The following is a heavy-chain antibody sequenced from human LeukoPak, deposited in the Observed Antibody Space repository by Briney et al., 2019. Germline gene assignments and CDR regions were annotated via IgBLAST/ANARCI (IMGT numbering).Heavy chain of an antibody. CDR1: GFNVSNNY. V-gene: IGHV3-66*01. CDR3: ASGIAAEESVAIDY. D-gene: IGHD6-13*01. J-gene: IGHJ4*02. CDR2: IYIGGST. Sequence: PGGSLRLSCAASGFNVSNNYMSWVRQAPGKGLEWVSVIYIGGSTYYADSVKGRFTISRDNSKNTLYLQMNSLRADDTALYYCASGIAAEESVAIDYWGQGTLVTVSS.